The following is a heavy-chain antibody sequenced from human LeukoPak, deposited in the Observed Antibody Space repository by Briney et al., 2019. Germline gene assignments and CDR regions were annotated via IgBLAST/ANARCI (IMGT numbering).Heavy chain of an antibody. D-gene: IGHD6-13*01. CDR3: ARDGATSSWISPTDY. CDR2: INAGNGDT. V-gene: IGHV1-3*01. CDR1: GYTFSSYD. Sequence: ASVKVSCKASGYTFSSYDIHWVRQAPGQRLEWMGRINAGNGDTKYSEKFQGKVTITRDTSASTDYMELSSLRSEDTAVYYCARDGATSSWISPTDYWGQGTLVTVSS. J-gene: IGHJ4*02.